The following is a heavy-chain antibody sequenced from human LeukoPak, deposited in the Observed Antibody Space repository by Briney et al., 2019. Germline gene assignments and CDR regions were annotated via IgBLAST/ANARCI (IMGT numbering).Heavy chain of an antibody. CDR1: GFTFDDYA. CDR3: AKYRTTNAPPRNFDY. Sequence: PGRSLRLSCAASGFTFDDYAMHWVRQAPGKGLEWVSVIGSDSGGIVYADSVKGRFTISRDNSKNTLYLQMNSLRADDTAVYYCAKYRTTNAPPRNFDYWGQGTLVTVSS. CDR2: IGSDSGGI. J-gene: IGHJ4*02. V-gene: IGHV3-9*01. D-gene: IGHD1-14*01.